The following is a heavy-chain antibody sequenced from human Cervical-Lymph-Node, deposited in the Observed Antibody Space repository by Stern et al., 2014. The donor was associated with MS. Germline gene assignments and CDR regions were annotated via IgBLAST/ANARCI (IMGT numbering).Heavy chain of an antibody. D-gene: IGHD6-6*01. CDR1: GYTLTTFA. Sequence: QVQLVQSGAEVKKPGASVKVSCKASGYTLTTFAIHWGRQAPGQGLEWMGWINGGNGNPKYSQKFQGRVTITRDTSASTVYMELSSLRSEDTAVYYCARVHAAARPVYYFDYWGQGTLITVSS. J-gene: IGHJ4*02. V-gene: IGHV1-3*01. CDR2: INGGNGNP. CDR3: ARVHAAARPVYYFDY.